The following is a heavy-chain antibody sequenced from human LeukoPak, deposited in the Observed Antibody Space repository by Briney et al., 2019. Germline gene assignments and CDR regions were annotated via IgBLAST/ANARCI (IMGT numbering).Heavy chain of an antibody. CDR3: ARQGAVAGIFDY. D-gene: IGHD6-19*01. CDR1: GGSISSYY. Sequence: AETLSLTCTVSGGSISSYYWSWIRQPPGKGLEWIGYIYYSGSTNYNPSLKSRDTISVDTSKNQFSLKLSSVTAADTAVYYCARQGAVAGIFDYWGQGTLVTVSS. J-gene: IGHJ4*02. V-gene: IGHV4-59*01. CDR2: IYYSGST.